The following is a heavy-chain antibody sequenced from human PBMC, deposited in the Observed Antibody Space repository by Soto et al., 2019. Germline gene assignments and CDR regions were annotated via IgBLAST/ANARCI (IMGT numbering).Heavy chain of an antibody. D-gene: IGHD3-3*01. CDR1: AYTFTSYY. CDR3: ARDEISPQYYDFWSANGGMDV. Sequence: ASVKVSCKASAYTFTSYYMHWVRHSPGQELEWMGIINPSGGSTSYAQKFQGRVTMTRDTSTSTVYMELSSLRSEDTAVYYCARDEISPQYYDFWSANGGMDVWGQGTTVTVSS. J-gene: IGHJ6*02. V-gene: IGHV1-46*01. CDR2: INPSGGST.